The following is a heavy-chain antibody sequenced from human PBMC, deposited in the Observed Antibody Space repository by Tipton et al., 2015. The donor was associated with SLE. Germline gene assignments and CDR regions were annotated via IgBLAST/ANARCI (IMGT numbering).Heavy chain of an antibody. CDR3: VRHFSTVIQGPLYFDY. CDR1: GDSISSPNCY. V-gene: IGHV4-39*01. J-gene: IGHJ4*02. CDR2: LYYSGTT. Sequence: TLSLTCTVSGDSISSPNCYWGWIRQSPGKGLEWIGSLYYSGTTYYNPSLKSRLTISIDTSKNQFSLRLSSVTAADTAVYYCVRHFSTVIQGPLYFDYWGQGTLVTVSS. D-gene: IGHD2/OR15-2a*01.